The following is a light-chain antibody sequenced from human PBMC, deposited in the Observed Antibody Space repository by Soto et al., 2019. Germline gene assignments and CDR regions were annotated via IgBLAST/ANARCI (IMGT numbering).Light chain of an antibody. CDR2: GAS. CDR3: QQYSNWPLT. J-gene: IGKJ4*01. V-gene: IGKV3-15*01. CDR1: QSISSK. Sequence: DIAMTQSPATLFVSPGERGNLXCRASQSISSKLAWYQQKTGQAQRPLIYGASTRAHGSPARFSGSGSVTEFTRTISSLQSEDFAVYYGQQYSNWPLTFGGGTKVDIK.